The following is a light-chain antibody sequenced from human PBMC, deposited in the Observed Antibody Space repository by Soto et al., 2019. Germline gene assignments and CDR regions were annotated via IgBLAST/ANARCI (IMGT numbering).Light chain of an antibody. CDR3: QQLNSYPPT. CDR2: AAS. J-gene: IGKJ5*01. V-gene: IGKV1-9*01. Sequence: DIHLTHSPSFLSASVVYRVRITFLASQGISSYLAWYQQKPGKAPKLLIYAASTLQSGVPSRFSGSGSGTEFTLTISSLQPEDFATYYCQQLNSYPPTFGQGTRLEIK. CDR1: QGISSY.